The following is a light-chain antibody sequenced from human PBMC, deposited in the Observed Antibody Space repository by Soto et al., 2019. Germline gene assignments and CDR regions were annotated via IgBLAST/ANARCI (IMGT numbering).Light chain of an antibody. CDR1: QSVSSW. CDR3: QQYISFPQT. J-gene: IGKJ1*01. V-gene: IGKV1-5*01. Sequence: DIQMTQSPPTLPAFVGDTVTITCRASQSVSSWLAWYQQRPGTAPNLLIYDASSLASGVPSRCSGSGSGTKFPLTIRTPQPDDSATYYCQQYISFPQTFGHGTKVE. CDR2: DAS.